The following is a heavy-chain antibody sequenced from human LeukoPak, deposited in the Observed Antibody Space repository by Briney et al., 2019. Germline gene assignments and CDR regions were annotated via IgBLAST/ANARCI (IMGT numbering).Heavy chain of an antibody. CDR3: ARLRGYSYGYGDY. CDR1: GFTFSSYS. V-gene: IGHV3-48*04. Sequence: GGSLRLSCAASGFTFSSYSMNWVRQAPGKGLEWVSYISSSGNTIDYADSVKGRFTISRDNAKNSLYLQTVSLRAEDTAVYYCARLRGYSYGYGDYWGQGTLVTVSS. D-gene: IGHD5-18*01. J-gene: IGHJ4*02. CDR2: ISSSGNTI.